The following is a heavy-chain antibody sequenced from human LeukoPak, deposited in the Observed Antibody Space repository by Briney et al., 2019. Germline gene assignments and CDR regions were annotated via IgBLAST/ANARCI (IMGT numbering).Heavy chain of an antibody. CDR3: ARDGVRLTAVAAPWYFDY. V-gene: IGHV1-69*05. CDR1: GGTFSSYA. J-gene: IGHJ4*02. D-gene: IGHD6-19*01. CDR2: IIPIFGTA. Sequence: ASVKVSCKASGGTFSSYAISWVRQAPGQGLEWMEGIIPIFGTANYAQKFQGRVTITTDESTSTAYMEMSSLRSEDTAVYYCARDGVRLTAVAAPWYFDYWGQGTLVTVSS.